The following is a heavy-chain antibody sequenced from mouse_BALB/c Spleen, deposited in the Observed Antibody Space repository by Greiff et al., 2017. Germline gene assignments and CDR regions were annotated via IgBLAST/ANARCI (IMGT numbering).Heavy chain of an antibody. CDR3: KPLFDGGFAY. V-gene: IGHV14-4*02. Sequence: EVKLMESGAELVRSGASVKLSCTASGFNIKDYYMHWVKQRPEQGLEWIGWIDPENGDTEYAPKFQGKATMTADTSSNTAYLQLSSLTSEDTAVYYCKPLFDGGFAYWGQGTLVTVSA. CDR2: IDPENGDT. CDR1: GFNIKDYY. J-gene: IGHJ3*01.